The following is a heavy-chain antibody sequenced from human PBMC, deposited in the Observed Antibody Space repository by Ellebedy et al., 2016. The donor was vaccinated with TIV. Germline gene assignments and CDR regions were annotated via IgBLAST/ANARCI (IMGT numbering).Heavy chain of an antibody. V-gene: IGHV3-13*04. CDR2: LSSTGGT. D-gene: IGHD2-2*01. CDR1: GFSFTNHD. CDR3: ARKNPAGYVDF. Sequence: GGSLRLXCAASGFSFTNHDMHWVRQATGEGLEWVSTLSSTGGTYYPGSVKGRFTISSEVDKNSLYLQMSNLRAGDTAVYYCARKNPAGYVDFWGQGALVTVSS. J-gene: IGHJ4*02.